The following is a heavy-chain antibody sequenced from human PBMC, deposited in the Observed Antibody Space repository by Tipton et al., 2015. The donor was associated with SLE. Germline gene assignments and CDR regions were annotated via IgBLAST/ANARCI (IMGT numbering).Heavy chain of an antibody. Sequence: SLRLSCAASGSTFSSYGMHWVRQAPGKGLEWVAVIWYDGSNKYYADSVKGRFTISRDNSKNTLYLQMNSLRAEDTAVYYCARDVVVITPNYYYYYMDVWGKGTTVTVSS. V-gene: IGHV3-33*01. J-gene: IGHJ6*03. CDR3: ARDVVVITPNYYYYYMDV. CDR2: IWYDGSNK. CDR1: GSTFSSYG. D-gene: IGHD3-22*01.